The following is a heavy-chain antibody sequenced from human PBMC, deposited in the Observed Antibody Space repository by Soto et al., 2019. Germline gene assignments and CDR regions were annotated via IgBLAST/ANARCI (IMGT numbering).Heavy chain of an antibody. J-gene: IGHJ4*02. V-gene: IGHV1-18*01. Sequence: ASVKVSCKASNYTFSSFGISWMRQAPGQGFEWMGWINPHNDNMNYAQKFQDRVTMTRDTSISTVYMDLSGLRSDDTALYYCARDDYGIFPYWGQGTLVTVSS. CDR1: NYTFSSFG. D-gene: IGHD3-10*01. CDR3: ARDDYGIFPY. CDR2: INPHNDNM.